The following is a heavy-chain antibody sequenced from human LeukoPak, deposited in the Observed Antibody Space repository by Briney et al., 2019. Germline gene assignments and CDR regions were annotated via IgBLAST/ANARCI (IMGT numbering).Heavy chain of an antibody. D-gene: IGHD6-13*01. CDR3: ARIYSSSWYSPIDY. J-gene: IGHJ4*02. Sequence: GGSLRLSCAASGFTFSTYNMNWVRQAPGKGLEWVSSISSSSSYIFYADSVKSRFTISRDNAKNSLYLQMNSLRAEDTAVYYCARIYSSSWYSPIDYWGQGTLVTVSS. CDR1: GFTFSTYN. CDR2: ISSSSSYI. V-gene: IGHV3-21*01.